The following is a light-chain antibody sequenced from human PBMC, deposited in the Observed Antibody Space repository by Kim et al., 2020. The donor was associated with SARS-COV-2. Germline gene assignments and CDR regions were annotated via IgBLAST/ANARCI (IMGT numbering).Light chain of an antibody. J-gene: IGKJ3*01. CDR1: KSSNMH. Sequence: AAVGDQSPITSRTTKSSNMHLHLYQQKTPRAPPLLMSAASTCQGGGPPRFSRGGSETNFSLPISSVQPEDFAAYFCQQNYITTFTFGPGAKVDIK. V-gene: IGKV1-39*01. CDR2: AAS. CDR3: QQNYITTFT.